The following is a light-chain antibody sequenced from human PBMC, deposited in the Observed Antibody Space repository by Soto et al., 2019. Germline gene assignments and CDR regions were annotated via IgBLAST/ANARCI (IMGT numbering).Light chain of an antibody. CDR2: DAS. CDR3: QHYTNWPLT. Sequence: EIWMPQSPVPLSVSPGERATLSCRPSHDVSSRLAWYQQKPGQAPRLLIYDASTRATGLPARFSGSGSGTEFTLTISSLQSEDFAVYYCQHYTNWPLTFGGGTKV. CDR1: HDVSSR. J-gene: IGKJ4*01. V-gene: IGKV3-15*01.